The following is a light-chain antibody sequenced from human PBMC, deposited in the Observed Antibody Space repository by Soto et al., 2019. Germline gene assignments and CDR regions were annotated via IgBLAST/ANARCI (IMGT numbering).Light chain of an antibody. Sequence: VLTQSPDTLSLSPVERATLSCRASQSVSSNLAWYQQKPGQAPRLLIYGAASRASGIPARFSGSGSGTEFTLTISSLQSEDFAVYYCQQYNNWVTFGGGTKVDIK. CDR2: GAA. CDR1: QSVSSN. V-gene: IGKV3-15*01. CDR3: QQYNNWVT. J-gene: IGKJ4*01.